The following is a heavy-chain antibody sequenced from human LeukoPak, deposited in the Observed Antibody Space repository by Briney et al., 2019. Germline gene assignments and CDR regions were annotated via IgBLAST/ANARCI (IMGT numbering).Heavy chain of an antibody. CDR1: GGSISNYY. J-gene: IGHJ5*02. V-gene: IGHV4-59*08. Sequence: SETLSLTCTVFGGSISNYYWSWIRQPPGKGLEWIGYVYYTGSTSYNPSLKSRITISGDTSKNQFSLKLSSVTAADTAVYYCTRRGGSSSSDWFDPWGQGTLVIVSS. CDR3: TRRGGSSSSDWFDP. D-gene: IGHD6-6*01. CDR2: VYYTGST.